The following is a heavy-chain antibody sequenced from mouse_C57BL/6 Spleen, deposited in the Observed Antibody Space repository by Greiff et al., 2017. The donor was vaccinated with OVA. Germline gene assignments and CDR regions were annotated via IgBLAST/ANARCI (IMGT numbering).Heavy chain of an antibody. CDR1: GYAFSSSW. CDR3: ARWGYGYFDV. J-gene: IGHJ1*03. CDR2: IYPGDGDT. Sequence: VKLMESGPELVKPGASVKISCKASGYAFSSSWMNWVKQRPGKGLEWIGRIYPGDGDTNYNGKFKGKATLTADKSSSTAYMQLSSLTSEDSAVYFCARWGYGYFDVWGTGTTVTVSS. V-gene: IGHV1-82*01.